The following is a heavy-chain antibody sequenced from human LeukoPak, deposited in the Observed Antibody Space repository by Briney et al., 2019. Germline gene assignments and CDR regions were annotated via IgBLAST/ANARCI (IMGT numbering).Heavy chain of an antibody. V-gene: IGHV4-34*01. CDR1: GGSFSGSY. CDR3: ARARRWLQFPYYMDV. Sequence: SETLSLTCAVYGGSFSGSYWSWIRQPPGKGLEWIGEINHSGSTNYNPSLKSRVTISVDTSKNQFSLKLSSVTAADTAVYYCARARRWLQFPYYMDVWGKGTTVTVSS. D-gene: IGHD5-24*01. J-gene: IGHJ6*03. CDR2: INHSGST.